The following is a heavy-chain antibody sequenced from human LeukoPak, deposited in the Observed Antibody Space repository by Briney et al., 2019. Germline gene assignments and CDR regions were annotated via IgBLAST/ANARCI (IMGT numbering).Heavy chain of an antibody. CDR3: ARATPVTIFGVVIKNYYYYYMDV. CDR2: ISYDGSNK. D-gene: IGHD3-3*01. J-gene: IGHJ6*03. CDR1: GFTFSSYA. Sequence: GGSLRLSCAASGFTFSSYAMHWARQAPGKGLEWVAVISYDGSNKYYADSVKGRFTISRDNSKNTLYLQMNSLRAEDTAVYYCARATPVTIFGVVIKNYYYYYMDVWGKGTTVTVSS. V-gene: IGHV3-30*04.